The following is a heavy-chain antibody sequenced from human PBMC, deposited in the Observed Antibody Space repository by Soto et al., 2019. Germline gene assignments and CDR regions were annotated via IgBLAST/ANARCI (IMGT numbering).Heavy chain of an antibody. CDR3: AHIDPEIVTVGGHGGFDY. CDR1: GFSVTSGVG. J-gene: IGHJ4*02. D-gene: IGHD5-12*01. V-gene: IGHV2-5*02. Sequence: QITLKESGPTLVRPPQTLTLTCTFSGFSVTSGVGVGWIRKPPGKALEWLALIYWDDDKRYSPSLKNRLTITKDTSKNQVVLTMTNVGPVDTATYFCAHIDPEIVTVGGHGGFDYWGQGTLVTVSS. CDR2: IYWDDDK.